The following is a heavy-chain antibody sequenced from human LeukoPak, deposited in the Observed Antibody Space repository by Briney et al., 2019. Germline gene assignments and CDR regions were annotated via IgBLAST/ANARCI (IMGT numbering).Heavy chain of an antibody. V-gene: IGHV4-34*01. J-gene: IGHJ4*02. Sequence: SETLSLTCAVYGGSFSGYYWSWIRQPPGKGLEWIGEINHSGSTNYNPSLKSRVTISVDTSKNQFSLKLSSVTAADPAVYYCARGRLGYHYDSSGYYGGLSSRFAYFDYWGQGTLVTVSS. D-gene: IGHD3-22*01. CDR3: ARGRLGYHYDSSGYYGGLSSRFAYFDY. CDR1: GGSFSGYY. CDR2: INHSGST.